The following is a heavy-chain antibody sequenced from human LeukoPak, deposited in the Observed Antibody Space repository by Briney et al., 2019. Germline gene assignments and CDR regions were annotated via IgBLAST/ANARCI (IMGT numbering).Heavy chain of an antibody. CDR1: GFTFSNYG. Sequence: GGSLRLSCAASGFTFSNYGMHWVRQAPGKGLEWVAVISYDGSNKYYADSVKGRFTISRDNSKNTLYLQMNSLRAEDTAVYYCAKDRDYGDYIPGGWFDPWGQGTLVTVSS. D-gene: IGHD4-17*01. CDR2: ISYDGSNK. V-gene: IGHV3-30*18. CDR3: AKDRDYGDYIPGGWFDP. J-gene: IGHJ5*02.